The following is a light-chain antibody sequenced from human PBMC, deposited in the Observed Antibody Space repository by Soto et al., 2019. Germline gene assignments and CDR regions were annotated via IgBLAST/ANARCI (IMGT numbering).Light chain of an antibody. CDR2: DAS. CDR1: QSVGYH. V-gene: IGKV3-11*01. Sequence: EIVLTQSPATLSLSPGERATLSCRASQSVGYHLAWYQQKPGQAPRLLIYDASNRATGIPARFSGSGSGTDFTLTISSLESEDFAVYYCHQYYTWPRTFGQGTKVDIK. J-gene: IGKJ1*01. CDR3: HQYYTWPRT.